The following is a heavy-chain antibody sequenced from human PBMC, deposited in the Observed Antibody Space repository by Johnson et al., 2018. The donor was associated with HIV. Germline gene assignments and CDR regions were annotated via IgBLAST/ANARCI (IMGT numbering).Heavy chain of an antibody. V-gene: IGHV3-11*01. Sequence: QVQLVESGGGLVKPGGSLRLSCAASGFTFSDYYMIWIRQAPGTGLEWCSYISSSGSPGYSDSVQGRFTISRDNAKNSLYLQMNSLTPEDTALYYCARAVTTASGDAFDIWGQGTMVTVSS. CDR1: GFTFSDYY. CDR2: ISSSGSPG. CDR3: ARAVTTASGDAFDI. D-gene: IGHD4-17*01. J-gene: IGHJ3*02.